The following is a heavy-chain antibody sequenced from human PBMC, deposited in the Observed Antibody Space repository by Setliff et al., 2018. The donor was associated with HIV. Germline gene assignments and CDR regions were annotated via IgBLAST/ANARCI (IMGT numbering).Heavy chain of an antibody. J-gene: IGHJ6*02. Sequence: SVEVSCKTSGSTFSTYDSNWLRQAPGQGPEWMGWMNPNSGNTGYAAKLQGRVTLTRNTSISTAYLERSSLRPDDTAVYYCARSWSRVPYYAMDGWAKGPRSPSP. D-gene: IGHD6-13*01. CDR3: ARSWSRVPYYAMDG. CDR2: MNPNSGNT. V-gene: IGHV1-8*01. CDR1: GSTFSTYD.